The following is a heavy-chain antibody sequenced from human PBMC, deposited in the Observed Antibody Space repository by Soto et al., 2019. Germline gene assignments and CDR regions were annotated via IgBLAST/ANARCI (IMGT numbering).Heavy chain of an antibody. D-gene: IGHD3-16*01. V-gene: IGHV1-69*01. Sequence: QVQLVQSGAEVKKPGSSVKVSCKASGGSFRNFVISWVRQAPGQGLEWMGGIIPNSGTTNYAQKSQDKVTITADESTSTAYMELSGLTSEDTSLYYCARDLGGEATIRFWGQGTLVTVSS. J-gene: IGHJ4*02. CDR1: GGSFRNFV. CDR3: ARDLGGEATIRF. CDR2: IIPNSGTT.